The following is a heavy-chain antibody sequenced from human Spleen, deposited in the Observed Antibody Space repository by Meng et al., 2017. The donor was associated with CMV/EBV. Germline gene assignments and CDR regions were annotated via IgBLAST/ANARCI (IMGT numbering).Heavy chain of an antibody. CDR3: ARDHTYDFWSGYYSGYYFGY. Sequence: ASVKVSCKASGYTFTSYYMHWVRQAPGQGLEWMGIINPSGGSTSYAQKFQGRVTMTRDTSTSTVYMELSSLRSEDTAVYYCARDHTYDFWSGYYSGYYFGYWGQGTLVTVSS. CDR2: INPSGGST. CDR1: GYTFTSYY. V-gene: IGHV1-46*01. D-gene: IGHD3-3*01. J-gene: IGHJ4*02.